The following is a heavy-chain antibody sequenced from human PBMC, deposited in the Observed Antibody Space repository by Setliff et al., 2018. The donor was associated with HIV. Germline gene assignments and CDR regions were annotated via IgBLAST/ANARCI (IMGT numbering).Heavy chain of an antibody. V-gene: IGHV1-18*01. D-gene: IGHD1-26*01. J-gene: IGHJ4*02. CDR2: ISAYNGNT. Sequence: GASVKVSCKSSGYTFTNYGINWVRQAPGQGLEWMGWISAYNGNTNHAQKLQGRVTMTTDTSTSTAYMELRSLRSDDTAVYYCAREPPRRRGTVAEDYWGQGTLVTVSS. CDR1: GYTFTNYG. CDR3: AREPPRRRGTVAEDY.